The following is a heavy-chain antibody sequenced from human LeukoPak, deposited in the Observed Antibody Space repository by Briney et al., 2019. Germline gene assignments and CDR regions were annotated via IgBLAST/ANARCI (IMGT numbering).Heavy chain of an antibody. J-gene: IGHJ5*02. V-gene: IGHV4-59*12. Sequence: SETLSLTCTVSGGSISSYYWSWIRQPPGKRLEWIGYIYYSGSTNYDPSLKSRVTMSVDTSKNQFSLKLSSVTAADTAVYYCARVWFGERGWFDPWGQGTLVTVSS. CDR3: ARVWFGERGWFDP. D-gene: IGHD3-10*01. CDR1: GGSISSYY. CDR2: IYYSGST.